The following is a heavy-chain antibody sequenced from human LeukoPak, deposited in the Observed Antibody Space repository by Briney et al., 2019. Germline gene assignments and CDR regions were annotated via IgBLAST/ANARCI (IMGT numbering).Heavy chain of an antibody. CDR2: INTDGTIT. J-gene: IGHJ4*02. CDR3: SGDLLAATGW. V-gene: IGHV3-74*01. Sequence: GGSLRLSCAASGFTFRSHWMHWGRQAPGKGLVWVSRINTDGTITTYADSVKGRFTISRDNAKNTLYLQMNSLGAEDTAVYYCSGDLLAATGWWGQGTLVTVSS. CDR1: GFTFRSHW. D-gene: IGHD6-13*01.